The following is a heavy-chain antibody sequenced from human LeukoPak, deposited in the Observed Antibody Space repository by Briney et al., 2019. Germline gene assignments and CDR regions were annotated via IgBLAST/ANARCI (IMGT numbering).Heavy chain of an antibody. CDR2: ISSSSSYI. D-gene: IGHD2/OR15-2a*01. CDR3: ARSLSTAGFDP. J-gene: IGHJ5*02. Sequence: GGSLRLSCAASGFTFSSYSMNWVRQAPGKGLEWVSSISSSSSYIYYADSVKGRFTISRDNAKNSLYLQRNSLRAEDTAVYYCARSLSTAGFDPWGQGTLVTVSS. V-gene: IGHV3-21*01. CDR1: GFTFSSYS.